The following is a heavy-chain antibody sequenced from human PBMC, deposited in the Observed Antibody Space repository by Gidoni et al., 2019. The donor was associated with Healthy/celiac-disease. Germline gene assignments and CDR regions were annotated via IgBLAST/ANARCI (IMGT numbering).Heavy chain of an antibody. J-gene: IGHJ5*02. V-gene: IGHV1-3*01. CDR2: INAGNGNT. CDR1: GYTFTSYA. D-gene: IGHD3-22*01. Sequence: QAQPVQSGAEVKKPGDSVKVSCKAAGYTFTSYAMHWVRQAPGQRLEWMGWINAGNGNTKYSQKFQGRVTITRDTAASTAYMELSSLRSEETAVYYCAREPERYYDSSGYYNWFDPWGQGTLVTVSS. CDR3: AREPERYYDSSGYYNWFDP.